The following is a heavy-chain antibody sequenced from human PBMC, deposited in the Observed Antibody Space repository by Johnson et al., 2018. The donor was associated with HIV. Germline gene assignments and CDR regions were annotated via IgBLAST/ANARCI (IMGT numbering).Heavy chain of an antibody. J-gene: IGHJ3*02. CDR2: ISYDGSSK. Sequence: QVQLVESGGGVVQPGRSLRLSCAASRFTFSTYGMHWVRQAPGKGLEWVAVISYDGSSKFYADSVKGRFTISRDNSKNTLYLQMNSLTGEDTAIYYCAAVGGGGYPSRWGFCAFDIGGRGTMVTVSS. D-gene: IGHD2-15*01. CDR3: AAVGGGGYPSRWGFCAFDI. CDR1: RFTFSTYG. V-gene: IGHV3-30*03.